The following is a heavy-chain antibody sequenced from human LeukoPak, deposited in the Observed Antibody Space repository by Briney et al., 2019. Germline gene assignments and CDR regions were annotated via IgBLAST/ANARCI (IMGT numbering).Heavy chain of an antibody. CDR2: ISGSGGST. D-gene: IGHD3-22*01. V-gene: IGHV3-23*01. CDR3: AKVVTGIVVGGVFHY. J-gene: IGHJ4*02. CDR1: GFTFSSYA. Sequence: GGSLRLSCAASGFTFSSYAMSWVRQAPGKGLEWVSTISGSGGSTYYADSVKGRFTISRDNSKNTLYLQMNSLRAEDTAVYYCAKVVTGIVVGGVFHYWGQGALVTVSS.